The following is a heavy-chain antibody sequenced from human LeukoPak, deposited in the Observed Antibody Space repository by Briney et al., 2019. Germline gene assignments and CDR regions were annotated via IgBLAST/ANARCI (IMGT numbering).Heavy chain of an antibody. D-gene: IGHD2-15*01. J-gene: IGHJ4*02. Sequence: GGSLRLSCAASGFTFSSYEMNWVRQAPGKGLEWVSYISSSGSTIYYADSVKGRFTISRDNAKNSLYLQMNSLRAEDTAVYYCARGPGGYCSGGSCYQEYYFDYWGQGTLVTVSS. CDR2: ISSSGSTI. CDR3: ARGPGGYCSGGSCYQEYYFDY. V-gene: IGHV3-48*03. CDR1: GFTFSSYE.